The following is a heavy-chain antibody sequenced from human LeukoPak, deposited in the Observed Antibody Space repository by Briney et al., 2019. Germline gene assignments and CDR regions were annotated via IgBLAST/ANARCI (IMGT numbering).Heavy chain of an antibody. CDR2: ISSSSGYT. J-gene: IGHJ4*02. D-gene: IGHD6-13*01. Sequence: GGSLRLSCAASGFXFSDYYINWIRQAPGKGLEWVSYISSSSGYTNYADSVKGRFTISRDNAKNSLYLQMNSLRAEDTAVYYCARDKISSSWFDYWGQGTLVTVSS. V-gene: IGHV3-11*05. CDR3: ARDKISSSWFDY. CDR1: GFXFSDYY.